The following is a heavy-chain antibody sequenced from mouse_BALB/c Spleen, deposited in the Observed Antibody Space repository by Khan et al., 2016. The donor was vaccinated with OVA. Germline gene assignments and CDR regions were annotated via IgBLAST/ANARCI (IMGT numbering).Heavy chain of an antibody. CDR3: ASGGYWYFDV. V-gene: IGHV9-3-1*01. D-gene: IGHD1-1*02. J-gene: IGHJ1*01. Sequence: QEVQLGPAVKKPGEPVKISCMASGYSFTNYGMYWVRQAPGKGLKWMGWITTYTGEPTYADDFKGLFAFSLVTSASTAYLQINNLKNEDTATYFCASGGYWYFDVWGEGTTVTVSS. CDR2: ITTYTGEP. CDR1: GYSFTNYG.